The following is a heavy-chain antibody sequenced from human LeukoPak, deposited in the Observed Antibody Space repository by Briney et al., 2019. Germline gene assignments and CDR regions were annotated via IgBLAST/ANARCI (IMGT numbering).Heavy chain of an antibody. V-gene: IGHV1-2*02. J-gene: IGHJ4*02. CDR1: GYTFTAHY. Sequence: ASLKVSCKASGYTFTAHYMHWVRQAPGQGLEWMGLINPNSGGTNYAQKFQGRVTMTRDTSISTPYMELSWLRSDDTAVYYCAGALYTSRSYLATFSPTNFDYWGQGTLVTVSS. CDR2: INPNSGGT. D-gene: IGHD6-13*01. CDR3: AGALYTSRSYLATFSPTNFDY.